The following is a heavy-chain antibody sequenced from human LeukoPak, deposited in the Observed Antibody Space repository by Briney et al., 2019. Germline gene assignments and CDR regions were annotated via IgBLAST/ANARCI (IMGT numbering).Heavy chain of an antibody. J-gene: IGHJ6*03. CDR3: ARGSIAAQYYYYYMDV. V-gene: IGHV1-2*02. CDR2: INPNSGGT. Sequence: ASVKVSCKASGYTFTGYYMHWVRQAPGQGLEWMGWINPNSGGTTYAQKFQGRVTMTRDMSTSTVYMELSSLRSEDTAVYYCARGSIAAQYYYYYMDVWGKGTTVTVSS. D-gene: IGHD6-6*01. CDR1: GYTFTGYY.